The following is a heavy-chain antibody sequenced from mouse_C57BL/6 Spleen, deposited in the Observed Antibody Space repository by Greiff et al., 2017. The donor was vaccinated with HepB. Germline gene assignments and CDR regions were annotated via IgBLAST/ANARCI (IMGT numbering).Heavy chain of an antibody. Sequence: QVQLKESGPGLVAPSQSLSITCTVSGFSLTSYGVDWVRQSPGKGLEWLGVIWGVGSTNYNSAPKSRLSISKDNSKSQVFLKMNSLQTADTAMYYCGSDGYYPFAYWGQGTLVTVSA. V-gene: IGHV2-6*01. CDR3: GSDGYYPFAY. CDR1: GFSLTSYG. CDR2: IWGVGST. J-gene: IGHJ3*01. D-gene: IGHD2-1*01.